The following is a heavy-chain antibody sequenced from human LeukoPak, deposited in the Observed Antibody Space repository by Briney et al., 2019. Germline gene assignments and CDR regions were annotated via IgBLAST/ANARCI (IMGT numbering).Heavy chain of an antibody. CDR2: FIPAGDR. CDR1: GFSFSSHD. V-gene: IGHV3-13*01. Sequence: GGSLLLSCAASGFSFSSHDMHWGRHAGGKVLEWVSGFIPAGDRYYAESVKGRFTISREDAKSSLYLQMNSLRVGDTAVYYCVRGGVWGLSSNWLEAWGQGVLVTVSS. J-gene: IGHJ5*02. D-gene: IGHD7-27*01. CDR3: VRGGVWGLSSNWLEA.